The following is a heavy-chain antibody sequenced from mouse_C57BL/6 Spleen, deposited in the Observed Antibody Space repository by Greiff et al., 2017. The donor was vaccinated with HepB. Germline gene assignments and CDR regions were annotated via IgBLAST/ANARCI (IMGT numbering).Heavy chain of an antibody. V-gene: IGHV1-69*01. CDR2: IDPSDSYT. CDR3: ARRSPNWGLDG. J-gene: IGHJ2*01. CDR1: GYTFTSYW. Sequence: QVQLKQPGAELVMPGASVKLSCKASGYTFTSYWMHWVKRRPGQGLEWIGEIDPSDSYTNYNQKFKGKSTLTVDKSSSTAYMQLSSLTSEDSAVDYGARRSPNWGLDGWGEGTARTVSS. D-gene: IGHD4-1*01.